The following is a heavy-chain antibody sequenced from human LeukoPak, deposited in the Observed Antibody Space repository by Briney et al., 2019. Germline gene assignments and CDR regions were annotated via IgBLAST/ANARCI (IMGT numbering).Heavy chain of an antibody. CDR1: GFTFSSYG. CDR3: AKDRSSSFHDAFDI. J-gene: IGHJ3*02. CDR2: IQYDGSNK. V-gene: IGHV3-30*02. D-gene: IGHD6-6*01. Sequence: PGGSLRLSCAASGFTFSSYGMHWVRQAPAKGLEGVAFIQYDGSNKYYADSVKGRFTISRDNSKNTLYLQMNSLRAEDTAVYYCAKDRSSSFHDAFDIWGQGTMVTVSS.